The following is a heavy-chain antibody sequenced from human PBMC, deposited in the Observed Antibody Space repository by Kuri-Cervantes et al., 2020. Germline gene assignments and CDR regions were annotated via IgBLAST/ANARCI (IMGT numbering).Heavy chain of an antibody. D-gene: IGHD2-2*01. CDR3: TRGRFNTRGYYGMDV. Sequence: GGSLRLSCAASGFTFSSYEMNWVRQAPGKGLEWVSYISSSGSTIYYADSVKGRFTISRDNAKNSLYLQMNSLRDGDTAVYYCTRGRFNTRGYYGMDVWGQGTTVTVSS. CDR2: ISSSGSTI. J-gene: IGHJ6*02. V-gene: IGHV3-48*03. CDR1: GFTFSSYE.